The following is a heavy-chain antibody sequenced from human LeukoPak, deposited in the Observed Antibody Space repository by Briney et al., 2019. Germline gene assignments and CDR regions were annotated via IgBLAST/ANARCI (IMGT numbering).Heavy chain of an antibody. CDR2: IIPIFGTA. CDR1: GGTFSSYA. D-gene: IGHD3-9*01. J-gene: IGHJ4*02. V-gene: IGHV1-69*01. CDR3: ARGVHNDILTGYYWDY. Sequence: SVKVSCKASGGTFSSYAISWVRQAPGQGLEWMGGIIPIFGTANYAQKFQGRVTITADESTSTAYMELRSLRSDDTAVYYCARGVHNDILTGYYWDYWGQGTLVTVSS.